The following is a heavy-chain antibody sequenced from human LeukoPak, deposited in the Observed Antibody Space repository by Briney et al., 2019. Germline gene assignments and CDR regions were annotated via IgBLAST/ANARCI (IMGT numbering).Heavy chain of an antibody. CDR1: GGSISSSSYY. D-gene: IGHD7-27*01. Sequence: SETLSLTCTVSGGSISSSSYYWGWIRQPPGKGLEWIGNIYYSGSTYYNPSLRSRVTISLEMSKHQFSLNLTSVTAADTAVYYCASNTGTVFDYWGQGALVTVSS. CDR3: ASNTGTVFDY. V-gene: IGHV4-39*07. J-gene: IGHJ4*02. CDR2: IYYSGST.